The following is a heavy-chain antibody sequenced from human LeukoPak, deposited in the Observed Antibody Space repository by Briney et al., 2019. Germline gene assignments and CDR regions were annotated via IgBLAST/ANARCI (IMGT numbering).Heavy chain of an antibody. CDR2: FDPEDGET. Sequence: GASVKVSCMVSGYTLTELSMHWVRQAPGKGLEWMGGFDPEDGETIYAQEFQGRVTMTEDTSTDTAYMELSRLRSDDTAVYYCARVGVGYCSGGSCYSETFDPWGQGTLVTVSS. J-gene: IGHJ5*02. CDR1: GYTLTELS. V-gene: IGHV1-24*01. CDR3: ARVGVGYCSGGSCYSETFDP. D-gene: IGHD2-15*01.